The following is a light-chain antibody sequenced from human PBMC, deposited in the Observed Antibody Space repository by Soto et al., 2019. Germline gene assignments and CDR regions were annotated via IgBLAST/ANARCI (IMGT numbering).Light chain of an antibody. Sequence: EIVLTQSPGTLSLSPGERATLSCRASQNVGANYLAWYQQKPGQAPRLLIYHASTRASGIPARFSGSGSGRDFTLTITRLEPEDFAMYYCQQYDSSPLTFGQGTRVETK. V-gene: IGKV3-20*01. CDR2: HAS. J-gene: IGKJ5*01. CDR1: QNVGANY. CDR3: QQYDSSPLT.